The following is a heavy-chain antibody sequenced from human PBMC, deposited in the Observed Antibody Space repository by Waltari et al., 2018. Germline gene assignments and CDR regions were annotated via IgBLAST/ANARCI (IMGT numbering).Heavy chain of an antibody. V-gene: IGHV1-18*01. Sequence: QVQLVQSGAEVKKPGASVKVSCKASGYTFTSYGISWVRQAPGQGLEWMGWISAYNGNTNYAQKLQGRVTMTTDTDTSTAYMGLRSLRSDDTAVYYCARDPYYYDSSGPIYFDYWGQGTLVTVSS. CDR2: ISAYNGNT. CDR1: GYTFTSYG. D-gene: IGHD3-22*01. J-gene: IGHJ4*02. CDR3: ARDPYYYDSSGPIYFDY.